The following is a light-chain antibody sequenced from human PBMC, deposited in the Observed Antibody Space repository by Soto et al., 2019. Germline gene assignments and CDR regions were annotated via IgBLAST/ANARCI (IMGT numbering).Light chain of an antibody. CDR2: RTS. CDR3: QQYTNWPRAT. J-gene: IGKJ4*01. Sequence: MKQSPSTLSVSPGESATLSCRASQSVSGNLVWYQQKPGQAPRLPMYRTSIRATGVPARFSGSGSGTEFNLTISSLQSEDFAVHYCQQYTNWPRATFGGGSMVDIK. CDR1: QSVSGN. V-gene: IGKV3-15*01.